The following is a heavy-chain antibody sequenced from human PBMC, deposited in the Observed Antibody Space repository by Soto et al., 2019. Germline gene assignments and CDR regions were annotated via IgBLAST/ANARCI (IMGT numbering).Heavy chain of an antibody. J-gene: IGHJ6*02. CDR2: ISSSGRTI. CDR3: ARDHWGPSVPHYYYYGMDV. D-gene: IGHD7-27*01. CDR1: GFTFSSYE. Sequence: EGQRVDSGGGLVQPGGSLRLSCAASGFTFSSYEMNWVRQAPCKGLELVAYISSSGRTIYYAESVKGRFTISRDNAQNSLYLQMNRLRAEDTAVYYCARDHWGPSVPHYYYYGMDVGGQGTTVTVSS. V-gene: IGHV3-48*03.